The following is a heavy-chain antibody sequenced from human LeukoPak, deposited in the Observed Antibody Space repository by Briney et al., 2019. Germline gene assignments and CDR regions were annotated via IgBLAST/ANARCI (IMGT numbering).Heavy chain of an antibody. J-gene: IGHJ4*02. CDR1: GFTLSSYS. CDR2: ISSTSKTI. D-gene: IGHD1-26*01. CDR3: ARDGGTARRYVDY. V-gene: IGHV3-48*04. Sequence: GGSLRLSCAVSGFTLSSYSMNWVRQAPGKGLEWVTFISSTSKTIYYGDSVKGRFTISRDNAKDSVYLQMSSLRAEDTAVYYCARDGGTARRYVDYWGQGTLVTVSS.